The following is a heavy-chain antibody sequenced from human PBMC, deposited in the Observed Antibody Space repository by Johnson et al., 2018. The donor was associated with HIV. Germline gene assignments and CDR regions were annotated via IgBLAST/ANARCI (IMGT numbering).Heavy chain of an antibody. CDR3: AKEHIGSFHDAFDI. D-gene: IGHD1-26*01. J-gene: IGHJ3*02. CDR1: GFTFSSYA. Sequence: QVQLVESGGGVVQPGRSLRLSCAASGFTFSSYAMHWVRQAPGKGLEWVAVISYAGSNKYYADSVKGRFPISRDNSKNTLYLQMTSLRAEDTAVYYCAKEHIGSFHDAFDIWGQGTMVTVSS. V-gene: IGHV3-30-3*01. CDR2: ISYAGSNK.